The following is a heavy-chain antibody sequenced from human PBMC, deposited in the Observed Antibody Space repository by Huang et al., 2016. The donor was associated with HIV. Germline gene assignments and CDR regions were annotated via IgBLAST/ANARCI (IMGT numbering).Heavy chain of an antibody. J-gene: IGHJ4*02. CDR2: ISAYNGHT. V-gene: IGHV1-18*01. Sequence: QVQLVQSGAEVKKPGASVKVSCKASGYTFTSYGISWVRQAPGQGLGWMGWISAYNGHTNDAQRLQGRVTMTTETATSTGDMELRSLGSDDTAVYYWARDRGAVAGTSPGYWGQGTLVTVSS. D-gene: IGHD6-19*01. CDR1: GYTFTSYG. CDR3: ARDRGAVAGTSPGY.